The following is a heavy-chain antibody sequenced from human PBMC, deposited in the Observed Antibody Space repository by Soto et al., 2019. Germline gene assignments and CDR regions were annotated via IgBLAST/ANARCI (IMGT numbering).Heavy chain of an antibody. J-gene: IGHJ4*02. V-gene: IGHV4-59*08. CDR2: IYYSGST. Sequence: SETLSLTCTVSGGSISSYYWSWIRQPPGKGLEWIGYIYYSGSTNYNPSLKSRVTISVDTSKNQFSLKLSSVTAADTAVYYCARGYCSGGSCQNNFDYWGQGTLVTVSS. CDR3: ARGYCSGGSCQNNFDY. CDR1: GGSISSYY. D-gene: IGHD2-15*01.